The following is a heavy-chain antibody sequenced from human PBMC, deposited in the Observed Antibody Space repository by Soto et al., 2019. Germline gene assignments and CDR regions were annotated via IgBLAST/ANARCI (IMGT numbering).Heavy chain of an antibody. D-gene: IGHD6-13*01. V-gene: IGHV1-18*04. CDR3: ARAHPRIAASDDAFDI. CDR2: ISVYNGNT. Sequence: QVQLVQSATEVKKPGASVRVSCKASGYTFNRYGITWVRQAPGQGLEWMGWISVYNGNTNYAQKFQDRVTMTTDTSTNTGYMELSRLRSNDTAVYYCARAHPRIAASDDAFDIWGQGTMVTVTS. CDR1: GYTFNRYG. J-gene: IGHJ3*02.